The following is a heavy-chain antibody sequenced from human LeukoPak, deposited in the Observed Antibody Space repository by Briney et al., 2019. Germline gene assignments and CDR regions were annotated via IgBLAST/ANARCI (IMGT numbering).Heavy chain of an antibody. CDR2: IKGDGGVK. Sequence: GGSLRPSCAASGFIFSIYWMSWVRQAPGKGLEWVASIKGDGGVKHFLDSVQGRFTISRDNAKNSLYLQMNSLRVEDTATYYCARWDAYCPDGRCYSGDYSFDIWGQGTTVTVSS. CDR3: ARWDAYCPDGRCYSGDYSFDI. D-gene: IGHD2-15*01. V-gene: IGHV3-7*01. CDR1: GFIFSIYW. J-gene: IGHJ3*02.